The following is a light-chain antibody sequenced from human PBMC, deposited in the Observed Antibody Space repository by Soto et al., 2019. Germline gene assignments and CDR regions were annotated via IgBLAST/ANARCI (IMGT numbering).Light chain of an antibody. CDR2: EGS. CDR1: ISDVWSYNL. J-gene: IGLJ1*01. V-gene: IGLV2-23*01. CDR3: CSYPGSSTYV. Sequence: QSVLTQPASVSGSPGQSITISCTGTISDVWSYNLVSWYQQHPGKAPKLMIYEGSKRPSGVSNRFSGSKSGNTASLTISGLQAEDEADYYCCSYPGSSTYVFGTGTKVTV.